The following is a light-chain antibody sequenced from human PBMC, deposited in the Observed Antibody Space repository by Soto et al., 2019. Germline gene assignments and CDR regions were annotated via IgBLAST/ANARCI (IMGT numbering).Light chain of an antibody. CDR1: QSVSSN. CDR2: GAS. Sequence: EIVMTQSPATLSVSPGERATLSCRASQSVSSNLAWYQQKPGQAPRLLIYGASTRSTGIPARFSCSGSGPEFTLTISSLQSEDFAVYYCQQYNNWPPTWTFGQGTKVEIK. CDR3: QQYNNWPPTWT. J-gene: IGKJ1*01. V-gene: IGKV3-15*01.